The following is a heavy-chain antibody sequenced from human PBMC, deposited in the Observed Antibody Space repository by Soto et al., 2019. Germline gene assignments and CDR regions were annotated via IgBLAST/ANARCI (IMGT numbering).Heavy chain of an antibody. CDR1: GGTFSSYA. J-gene: IGHJ6*02. CDR2: FIPIFGTA. CDR3: ARATTPLWFGEGYYYGMDV. Sequence: GASVKVSCKASGGTFSSYAISWVRQAPGQGLEWMGGFIPIFGTANYAQKFQGRVTITADESTSTAYMELSSLRSEDTAVYYCARATTPLWFGEGYYYGMDVWGQGTTVTVSS. D-gene: IGHD3-10*01. V-gene: IGHV1-69*13.